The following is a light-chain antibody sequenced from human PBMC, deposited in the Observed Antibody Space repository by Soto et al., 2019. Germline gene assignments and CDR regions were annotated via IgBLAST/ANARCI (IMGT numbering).Light chain of an antibody. V-gene: IGKV1-5*03. CDR2: KAS. CDR3: QLYNSYSVA. CDR1: QTISSW. Sequence: DIQMTQSPSTLSGSVGDRVTITCRASQTISSWLAWYQQKTGKAPKLLIYKASTLKSGVPSRFSGRVSGTELTLTISSLQTYDLANYYCQLYNSYSVAFGQGTKVELK. J-gene: IGKJ1*01.